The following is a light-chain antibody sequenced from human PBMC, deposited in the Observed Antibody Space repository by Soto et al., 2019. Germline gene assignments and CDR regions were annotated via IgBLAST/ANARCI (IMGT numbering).Light chain of an antibody. CDR1: SDSIASDY. V-gene: IGLV6-57*04. CDR2: ENN. CDR3: QSYDSRNVV. J-gene: IGLJ7*01. Sequence: NFMLTQPHSVSESPGKTVTISCTRSSDSIASDYVQWHQQRPGSAPTTVIFENNQRLSGVPDRFSGTIDSSSNSASLTISGLKTEDEADYYCQSYDSRNVVFGGGTQLTVL.